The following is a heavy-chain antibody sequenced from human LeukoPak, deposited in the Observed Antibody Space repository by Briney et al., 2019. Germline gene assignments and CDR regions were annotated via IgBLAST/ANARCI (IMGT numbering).Heavy chain of an antibody. CDR1: GFTFSSYG. CDR2: ISYDGSNK. CDR3: AAVDTAMARWPFDY. J-gene: IGHJ4*02. D-gene: IGHD5-18*01. Sequence: GTSLRLSCAASGFTFSSYGMHWVRQAPGKGLEWVAVISYDGSNKYYADSVKGRFTISRDNSKNTLYLQMNSLRAEDTAVYYCAAVDTAMARWPFDYWGQGTLVTVSS. V-gene: IGHV3-30*03.